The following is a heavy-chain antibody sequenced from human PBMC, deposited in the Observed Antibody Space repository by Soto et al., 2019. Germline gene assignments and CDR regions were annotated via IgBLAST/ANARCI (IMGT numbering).Heavy chain of an antibody. V-gene: IGHV3-66*01. D-gene: IGHD3-10*01. Sequence: PGGSLRLSCAASGFTVSSNYMSWVRQAPGTGLEWVSVIYSGGSTYYADSVKGRFTISRDNSKNTLYLQMNSLRAEDTAVYYCATYYGSGSYLVYYYYYMDVWGKGTTVTVSS. J-gene: IGHJ6*03. CDR1: GFTVSSNY. CDR2: IYSGGST. CDR3: ATYYGSGSYLVYYYYYMDV.